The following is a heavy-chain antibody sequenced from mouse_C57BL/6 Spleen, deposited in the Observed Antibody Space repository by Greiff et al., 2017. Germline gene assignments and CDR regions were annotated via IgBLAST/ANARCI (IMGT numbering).Heavy chain of an antibody. Sequence: VTLKVSGAEFVRPGASVKLSCTASGFNIKDDYMHWVKQRPEQGLEWIGWIDPENGDTKYASKFQGKATITADTSANTAYLQLSSLTSEDTAVYYSTTSRYYGNSYNYFDYWGQGTTLTVSS. CDR2: IDPENGDT. CDR3: TTSRYYGNSYNYFDY. CDR1: GFNIKDDY. J-gene: IGHJ2*01. V-gene: IGHV14-4*01. D-gene: IGHD1-1*01.